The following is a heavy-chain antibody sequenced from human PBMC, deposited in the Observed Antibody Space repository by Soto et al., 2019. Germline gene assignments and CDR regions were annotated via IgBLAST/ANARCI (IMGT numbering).Heavy chain of an antibody. CDR1: GGSISSYY. Sequence: SETLSLTCTVSGGSISSYYWSWIRQPPGKGLEWIGYIYYSGSTNYNPSLKSRVTISVDTSKNQFSLKLSSVTAAGTAVYYCARNLNEYSSGWFHFDYWGQGTLVTISS. D-gene: IGHD6-19*01. CDR3: ARNLNEYSSGWFHFDY. CDR2: IYYSGST. V-gene: IGHV4-59*01. J-gene: IGHJ4*02.